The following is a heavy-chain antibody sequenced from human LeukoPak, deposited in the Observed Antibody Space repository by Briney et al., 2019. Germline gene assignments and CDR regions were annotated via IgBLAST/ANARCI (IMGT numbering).Heavy chain of an antibody. CDR2: ISSSSSYI. CDR3: ARAPGGGYDLDY. J-gene: IGHJ4*02. CDR1: GFTFSSYS. Sequence: GGSLRLSCAASGFTFSSYSMNWVRQAPGKGLEWVSSISSSSSYIYYADSVKGRFTISRDNAKNSLYLQMNSLRAEDTAVYYCARAPGGGYDLDYWGQGTLVTVSS. D-gene: IGHD5-12*01. V-gene: IGHV3-21*01.